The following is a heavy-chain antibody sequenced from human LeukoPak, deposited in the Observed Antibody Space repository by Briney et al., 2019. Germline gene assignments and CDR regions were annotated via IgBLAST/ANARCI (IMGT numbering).Heavy chain of an antibody. V-gene: IGHV1-24*01. J-gene: IGHJ5*02. CDR2: FDPEDGET. CDR1: GYTLTELS. Sequence: ASVKVSCKVSGYTLTELSMHWVRQAPGKGLEWMGGFDPEDGETIYAQKFQGRVTMTEDTSTDTAYMELSSLRSEDTAVYYCATVFWDGYKEISKYNWFDPWGQGTLVTVSS. D-gene: IGHD5-24*01. CDR3: ATVFWDGYKEISKYNWFDP.